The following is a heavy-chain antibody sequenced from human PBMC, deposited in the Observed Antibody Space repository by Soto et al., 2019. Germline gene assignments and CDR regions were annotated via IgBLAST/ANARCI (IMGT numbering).Heavy chain of an antibody. CDR3: AAELGFGKLSVV. CDR2: IIPLFGTT. Sequence: QVQVVQSGVEVRRPGSPVKVSCKASGDTFKNCVISWVRQAPGQGLEWMGGIIPLFGTTDFAQRFQGRLTITTDESTTTAYMELSRLRSDDTATYYCAAELGFGKLSVVWGQGTTVIVSS. V-gene: IGHV1-69*01. D-gene: IGHD3-10*01. CDR1: GDTFKNCV. J-gene: IGHJ6*02.